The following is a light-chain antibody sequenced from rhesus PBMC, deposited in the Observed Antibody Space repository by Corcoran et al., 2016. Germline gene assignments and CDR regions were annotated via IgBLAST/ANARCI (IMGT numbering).Light chain of an antibody. Sequence: QSALTQPPSVSKSLGQSVTISCTGTSSDIGGYNDVSWYHQHPGTAPRLLIYDVSKRPSGVSDRFSGSKSGNTASLTISGLQAEDEADYYCCSYRSGITYIFGPGTRLTVL. J-gene: IGLJ1*01. CDR1: SSDIGGYND. CDR2: DVS. CDR3: CSYRSGITYI. V-gene: IGLV2S9*01.